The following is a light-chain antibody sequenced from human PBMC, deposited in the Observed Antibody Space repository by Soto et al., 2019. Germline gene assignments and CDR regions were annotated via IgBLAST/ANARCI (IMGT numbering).Light chain of an antibody. V-gene: IGLV2-23*01. CDR3: STYAGAVA. J-gene: IGLJ2*01. Sequence: QSALTQPASVSGSPGQSITISCTGTSSDVGSYNLVSWYQHHPGKAHKLMIYEGSERPSGVSNRFSGSKSGNTASLTISGLQAEDEADYYCSTYAGAVAFGGGTKVTVL. CDR2: EGS. CDR1: SSDVGSYNL.